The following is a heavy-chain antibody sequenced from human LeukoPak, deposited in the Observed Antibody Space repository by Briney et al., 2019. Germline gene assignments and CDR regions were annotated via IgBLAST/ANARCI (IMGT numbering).Heavy chain of an antibody. Sequence: QSGGSLRLSCAASGFTFRIYAMTWVRQAPGKGPEWVPGILASGGSTYYADSVKGRFTISRDNSKNTLYLQMNSLRAEDTAVYYCAKNYHDSSGYFSWAFDIWGQGTMVTLSS. CDR2: ILASGGST. CDR1: GFTFRIYA. J-gene: IGHJ3*02. V-gene: IGHV3-23*01. CDR3: AKNYHDSSGYFSWAFDI. D-gene: IGHD3-22*01.